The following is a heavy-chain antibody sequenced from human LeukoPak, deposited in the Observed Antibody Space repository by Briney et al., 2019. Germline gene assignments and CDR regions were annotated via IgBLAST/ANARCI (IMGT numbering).Heavy chain of an antibody. J-gene: IGHJ5*01. D-gene: IGHD1-14*01. CDR2: INSDGSIT. V-gene: IGHV3-74*01. CDR1: GFTFSNFW. Sequence: TGGSLRLSCAASGFTFSNFWMHWVRQAPGKGLVWVSRINSDGSITNYADSVKGRFTISRDNAKSTLYLQMNSLRADDTAVYYCARALAVSAPFDSWGQGTLVTVSS. CDR3: ARALAVSAPFDS.